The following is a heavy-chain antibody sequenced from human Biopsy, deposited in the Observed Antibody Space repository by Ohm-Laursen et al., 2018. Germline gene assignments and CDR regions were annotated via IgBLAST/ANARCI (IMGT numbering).Heavy chain of an antibody. CDR2: IYYSGST. CDR1: GGSVNSYS. Sequence: SHTLSLTCTVSGGSVNSYSWSWLRPPTGKRLVWIGNIYYSGSTNFNPSLKSRVTISVDTSKNQFSLKLSSMTAENTAVYFCARGSSYGYGFDYWGQGTLVAVSS. CDR3: ARGSSYGYGFDY. V-gene: IGHV4-59*02. J-gene: IGHJ4*02. D-gene: IGHD5-18*01.